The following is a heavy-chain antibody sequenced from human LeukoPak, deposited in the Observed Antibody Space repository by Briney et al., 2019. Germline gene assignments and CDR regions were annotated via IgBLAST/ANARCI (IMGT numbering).Heavy chain of an antibody. CDR2: ISYDGSNK. Sequence: GGSLRLSCAASGFTFSSYAMHWVRQAPGKGLEWVAVISYDGSNKYYADSVKGRFTISRDNSKNTLYLQMNSLRAEDTAVYYCARVGQLWSFDYWGQGTLVTVSS. V-gene: IGHV3-30*04. CDR3: ARVGQLWSFDY. CDR1: GFTFSSYA. J-gene: IGHJ4*02. D-gene: IGHD5-18*01.